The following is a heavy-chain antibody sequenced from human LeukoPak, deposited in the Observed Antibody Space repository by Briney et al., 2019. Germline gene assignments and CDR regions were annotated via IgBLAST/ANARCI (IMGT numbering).Heavy chain of an antibody. Sequence: SETLSLTCTVSGGSISGYYWHWIRQPPGKGLEWIGYISRSGGTDYNPSLKSRVTISRDTSKNQFSLILTSLTAADTAVYFCARAAYSDGWSYVYFDYWGQGTLSPSPQ. J-gene: IGHJ4*02. CDR3: ARAAYSDGWSYVYFDY. CDR1: GGSISGYY. V-gene: IGHV4-59*01. CDR2: ISRSGGT. D-gene: IGHD6-19*01.